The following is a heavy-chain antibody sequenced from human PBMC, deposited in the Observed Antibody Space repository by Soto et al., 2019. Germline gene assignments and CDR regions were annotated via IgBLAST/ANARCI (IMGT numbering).Heavy chain of an antibody. CDR3: ARDEATYYYDSSGYPYDY. D-gene: IGHD3-22*01. CDR2: INHSGST. Sequence: QVQLQQWGAGLLKPSETLSLTCAVYGGSFSGYYWSWIRQPPGKGLEWIGEINHSGSTNYNPSLKSRVTISVDTSKNQFSLKLSSVTAADTAVYYCARDEATYYYDSSGYPYDYWGQGTLVTVSS. V-gene: IGHV4-34*01. J-gene: IGHJ4*02. CDR1: GGSFSGYY.